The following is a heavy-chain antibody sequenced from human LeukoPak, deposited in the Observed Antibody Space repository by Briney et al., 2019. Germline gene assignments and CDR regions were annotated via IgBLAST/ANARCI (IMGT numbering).Heavy chain of an antibody. Sequence: SQTLSLTCAVSGGSISSADFYWGWIRQHPGKGLEWIGFIYYSGSAYYNPSLKSRVSISIDTSKNQFSLTLNSVTAADTAVYYCARGSDFFDYWGQGTLVTVSS. CDR1: GGSISSADFY. CDR3: ARGSDFFDY. V-gene: IGHV4-31*11. J-gene: IGHJ4*02. CDR2: IYYSGSA.